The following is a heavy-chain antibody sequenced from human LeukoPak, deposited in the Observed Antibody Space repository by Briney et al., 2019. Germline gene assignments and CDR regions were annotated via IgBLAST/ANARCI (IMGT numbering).Heavy chain of an antibody. CDR2: SDCGGTR. D-gene: IGHD1-26*01. CDR1: GFIVSTXX. V-gene: IGHV3-53*01. J-gene: IGHJ4*02. Sequence: PGGSLRLSCGAFGFIVSTXXXXXXREAPGRGXQWVXXXXXXXXXAISDCGGTRGGTSXXEKSVKGGCTMLRSNSGNTLSLQMNSLRAEDTALYYCARVWELSFDHWGQGTLVTVSS. CDR3: ARVWELSFDH.